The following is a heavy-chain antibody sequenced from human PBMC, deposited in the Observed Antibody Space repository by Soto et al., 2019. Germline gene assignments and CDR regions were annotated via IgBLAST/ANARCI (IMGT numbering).Heavy chain of an antibody. V-gene: IGHV3-64D*06. Sequence: GGSLRLSCSASGFTFSTYSMHWVRQAPGKGLEYLSGVSNNDGRTTSYADSVKGRFTISRDNSKNTLYLQMSGLRTEDTAVYYCVKDGQVVANPFESWGQGTLVTVSS. CDR3: VKDGQVVANPFES. CDR2: VSNNDGRTT. J-gene: IGHJ4*02. CDR1: GFTFSTYS. D-gene: IGHD3-22*01.